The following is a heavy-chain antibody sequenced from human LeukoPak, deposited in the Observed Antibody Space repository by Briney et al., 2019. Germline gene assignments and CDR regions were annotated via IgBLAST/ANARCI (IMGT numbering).Heavy chain of an antibody. CDR1: GYTFTSYY. D-gene: IGHD5-18*01. CDR3: ARDSEFLRGYSYGYWGDY. J-gene: IGHJ4*02. Sequence: ASVKVSCKASGYTFTSYYMHWVRQAPGQGLEWMGIINPSGGSTSYAQKFQGRVTMTRDTSTSTVYMELSSLRSEDTAVYYCARDSEFLRGYSYGYWGDYWGQGTLVTVSS. V-gene: IGHV1-46*01. CDR2: INPSGGST.